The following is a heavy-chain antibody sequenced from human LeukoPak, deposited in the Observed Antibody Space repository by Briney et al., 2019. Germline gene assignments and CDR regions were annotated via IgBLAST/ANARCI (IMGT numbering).Heavy chain of an antibody. V-gene: IGHV1-69*13. D-gene: IGHD3-16*01. Sequence: ASVKVSCKASGGSFSNYAISWVRQAPGQGLEWMGGIVPILSTTNYPRKFQGRVTMTAGESTSTAYMELSSLRSDDTAVYYCARGPPPYTEGDLFYYYGLDVWGQGTTVTVSS. CDR2: IVPILSTT. CDR3: ARGPPPYTEGDLFYYYGLDV. CDR1: GGSFSNYA. J-gene: IGHJ6*02.